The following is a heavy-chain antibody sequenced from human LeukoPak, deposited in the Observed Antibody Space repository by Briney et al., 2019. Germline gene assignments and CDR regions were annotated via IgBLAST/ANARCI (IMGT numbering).Heavy chain of an antibody. J-gene: IGHJ3*02. Sequence: ASVKVSCKASGYTFTSYYMHWVRQAPGQGLEWMGIINPSGGSTSYAQKFQGRVTMTRDTSTSTVYKELSSLRSEDTAVYYYASNGGAAAAGPDAFDIWGQGTMVTVSS. CDR1: GYTFTSYY. D-gene: IGHD6-13*01. CDR3: ASNGGAAAAGPDAFDI. V-gene: IGHV1-46*01. CDR2: INPSGGST.